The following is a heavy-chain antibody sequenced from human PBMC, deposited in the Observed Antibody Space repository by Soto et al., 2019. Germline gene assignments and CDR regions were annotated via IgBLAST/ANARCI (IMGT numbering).Heavy chain of an antibody. CDR1: GYSFTSYW. Sequence: PGESLKISCKGSGYSFTSYWISWVRQMPGKGLEWMGRIDPSDSYTNYSPSFQGHVTISADKSISTAYLQWSSLKASDTAMYYCASSIAVAGDTFDYWGQGTLVTVSS. D-gene: IGHD6-19*01. J-gene: IGHJ4*02. V-gene: IGHV5-10-1*01. CDR2: IDPSDSYT. CDR3: ASSIAVAGDTFDY.